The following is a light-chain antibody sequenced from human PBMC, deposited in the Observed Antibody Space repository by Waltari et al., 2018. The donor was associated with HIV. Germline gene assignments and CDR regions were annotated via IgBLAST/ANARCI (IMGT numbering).Light chain of an antibody. CDR3: SSYTGSSTLGV. CDR1: SSAVGRYNS. CDR2: DVS. Sequence: QSALTQPDSVSGSPGQSITISCTGASSAVGRYNSVSWYQQHPGKAPKLMIRDVSNRPSGVSNRFSGSKSGNTASLTISGLQAEDEADYYCSSYTGSSTLGVFGGGTRVTVL. V-gene: IGLV2-14*03. J-gene: IGLJ1*01.